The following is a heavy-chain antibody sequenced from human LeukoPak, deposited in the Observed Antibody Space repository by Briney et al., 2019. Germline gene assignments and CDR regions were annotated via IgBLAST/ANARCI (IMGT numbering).Heavy chain of an antibody. Sequence: SVKVSCKASGGTFSSYATSWVRQAPGQGLEWMGGIIPIFGTANYAQKFQGRVTITADKSTSTAYRELSSLRSEDTAVYYCARQPYYGDYYYYYMDVWGKGTTVTVSS. J-gene: IGHJ6*03. CDR1: GGTFSSYA. V-gene: IGHV1-69*06. CDR3: ARQPYYGDYYYYYMDV. CDR2: IIPIFGTA. D-gene: IGHD4-17*01.